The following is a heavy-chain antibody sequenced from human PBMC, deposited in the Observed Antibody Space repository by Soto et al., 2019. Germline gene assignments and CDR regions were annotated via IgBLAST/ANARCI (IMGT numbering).Heavy chain of an antibody. CDR2: INHSGST. CDR3: AREGRYYASGRFWWFDP. Sequence: TLSLTCAVYGGSFSDYYWSWIRQPPGKGLEWIGEINHSGSTNYNPSLKSRVTISVDTSKNQFSLKLSSVTAADTAVYYCAREGRYYASGRFWWFDPWGQGTLVTVSS. V-gene: IGHV4-34*01. CDR1: GGSFSDYY. D-gene: IGHD3-10*01. J-gene: IGHJ5*02.